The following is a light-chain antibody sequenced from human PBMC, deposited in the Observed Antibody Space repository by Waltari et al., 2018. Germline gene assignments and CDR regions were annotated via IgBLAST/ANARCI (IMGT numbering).Light chain of an antibody. CDR1: QGISNS. J-gene: IGKJ1*01. Sequence: DIQLTQSPSSLSASVGDRVTITCRASQGISNSLAWYQQKPGKAPKLLLYAASRLESGVPSRFSGSGSGTDYTLTIRSLQPEDFATYYCQQYYSTPRTFGQGTKVEIK. V-gene: IGKV1-NL1*01. CDR3: QQYYSTPRT. CDR2: AAS.